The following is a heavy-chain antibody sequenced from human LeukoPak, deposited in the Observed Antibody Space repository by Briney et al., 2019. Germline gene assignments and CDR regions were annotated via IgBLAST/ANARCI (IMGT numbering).Heavy chain of an antibody. CDR3: TADLRGDYAPSLAS. CDR1: GFTFSRAW. D-gene: IGHD4-17*01. V-gene: IGHV3-15*01. Sequence: PGGSLGLSCAASGFTFSRAWMNWVRQAPGKGLEWVGRFRSKTDGGTTDYAAPVKGRFTISRDDSESTLYLQMNSLKTEDTALYYCTADLRGDYAPSLASWGQGTLVTVSS. J-gene: IGHJ4*02. CDR2: FRSKTDGGTT.